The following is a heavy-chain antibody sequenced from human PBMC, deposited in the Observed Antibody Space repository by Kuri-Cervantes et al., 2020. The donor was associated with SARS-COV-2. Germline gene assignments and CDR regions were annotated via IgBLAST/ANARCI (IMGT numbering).Heavy chain of an antibody. CDR2: IYYSGST. Sequence: SDTLSPTCTVSGGPISSYYWSWIRQPPGKGLEWIGYIYYSGSTNYNPSLKSRVTISVDTSKNQFSLKLSSVTAADTAVYYCARGRVPAAIDYWGQGTLVTVSS. CDR3: ARGRVPAAIDY. J-gene: IGHJ4*02. V-gene: IGHV4-59*13. D-gene: IGHD2-2*01. CDR1: GGPISSYY.